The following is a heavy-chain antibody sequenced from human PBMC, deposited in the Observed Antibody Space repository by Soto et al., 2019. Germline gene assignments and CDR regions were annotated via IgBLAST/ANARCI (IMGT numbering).Heavy chain of an antibody. CDR2: IIPIFGTA. D-gene: IGHD6-13*01. CDR1: GGTFSSYA. V-gene: IGHV1-69*13. J-gene: IGHJ4*02. CDR3: AAVMRDSSSWSPFDY. Sequence: SVKVSCKASGGTFSSYAISWVRQAPGQGLEWMGGIIPIFGTANYAQKFQGRVTITADESTSTAYMELSSLRSEDTAVYYCAAVMRDSSSWSPFDYWGQGTLVTVSS.